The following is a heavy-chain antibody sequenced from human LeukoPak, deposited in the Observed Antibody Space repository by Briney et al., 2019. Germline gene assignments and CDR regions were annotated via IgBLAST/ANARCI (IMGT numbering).Heavy chain of an antibody. CDR1: GGTFSSYA. D-gene: IGHD6-13*01. V-gene: IGHV1-69*05. CDR3: ATQASACTYCFYP. J-gene: IGHJ5*02. Sequence: SCKASGGTFSSYAVRWVRQAPGEGVEGMGGIIAMFGTANYAQKLEGRVTINKEEYTRRAYMEVSSLRSEHTAVYYCATQASACTYCFYPWGQGTLVTVSS. CDR2: IIAMFGTA.